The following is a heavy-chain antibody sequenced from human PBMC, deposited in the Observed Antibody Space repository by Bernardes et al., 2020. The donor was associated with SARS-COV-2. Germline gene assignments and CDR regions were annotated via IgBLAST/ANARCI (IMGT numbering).Heavy chain of an antibody. V-gene: IGHV3-21*01. CDR3: ARVITSAPRTNYYYYMDV. CDR1: GFTFSSYS. Sequence: GGSLRLSCAASGFTFSSYSMNWVRQAPGKGLEWVSSISSSSSYIYYADSVKGRFTISRDNAKNSLYLQMNSLRAEDTAVYYCARVITSAPRTNYYYYMDVWGKGTTVTVSS. J-gene: IGHJ6*03. D-gene: IGHD3-10*01. CDR2: ISSSSSYI.